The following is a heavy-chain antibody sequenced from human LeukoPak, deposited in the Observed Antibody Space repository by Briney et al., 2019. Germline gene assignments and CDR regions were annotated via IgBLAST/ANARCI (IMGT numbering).Heavy chain of an antibody. CDR3: AREGSSSWYDAFDI. Sequence: PSETLSLTCTVSGGSISSYYWSWIRQPPGKGLEWIGCIYYSGSTNYNPSFKSRVTISVDTSKNQFSLKLSSVTAADTAVYYCAREGSSSWYDAFDIWGQGTMVTVSS. J-gene: IGHJ3*02. CDR1: GGSISSYY. D-gene: IGHD6-13*01. CDR2: IYYSGST. V-gene: IGHV4-59*01.